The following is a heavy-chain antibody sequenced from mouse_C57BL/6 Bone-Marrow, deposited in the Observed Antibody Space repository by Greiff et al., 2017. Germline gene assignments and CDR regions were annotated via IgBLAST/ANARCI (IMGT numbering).Heavy chain of an antibody. J-gene: IGHJ2*01. V-gene: IGHV1-69*01. Sequence: VQLQQPGAELVMPGASVKLSCKASGYTFTSYWMHWVKQRPGQGLEWIGAIDPSDSYTNYNQKFKGKSTLTVDKSSSTAYMQLSSLTSEDSAIYYWARSSGYPDYWSKGTTLTVSS. D-gene: IGHD3-1*01. CDR2: IDPSDSYT. CDR1: GYTFTSYW. CDR3: ARSSGYPDY.